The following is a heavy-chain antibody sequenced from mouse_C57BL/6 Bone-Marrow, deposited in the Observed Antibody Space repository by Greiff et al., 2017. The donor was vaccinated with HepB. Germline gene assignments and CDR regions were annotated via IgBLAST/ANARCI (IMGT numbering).Heavy chain of an antibody. CDR1: GFTFSSYT. J-gene: IGHJ1*03. V-gene: IGHV5-9*01. Sequence: EVKVVESGGGLVKPGGSLKLSCAASGFTFSSYTMSWVRQTPEKRLEWVATISGGGGNTYYPDSVKGRFTISRDNAKNTLYLQMSSRRSEDTALYYCARRDYGSSYWYFDVWGTGTTVTVSS. CDR2: ISGGGGNT. D-gene: IGHD1-1*01. CDR3: ARRDYGSSYWYFDV.